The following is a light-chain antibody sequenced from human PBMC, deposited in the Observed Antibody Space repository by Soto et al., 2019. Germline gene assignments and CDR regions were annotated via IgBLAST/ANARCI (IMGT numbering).Light chain of an antibody. CDR2: AAS. CDR3: LQHNNYPRT. V-gene: IGKV1-17*02. Sequence: DIQVTQSPSSLSASVGDRVTITCRASQGIRNDIGWYQQKPGKAPKRVIYAASTLQRGVPSRFSGSGSGTEFSLAISNLQPEDFATFECLQHNNYPRTFGQVTNVEIK. CDR1: QGIRND. J-gene: IGKJ1*01.